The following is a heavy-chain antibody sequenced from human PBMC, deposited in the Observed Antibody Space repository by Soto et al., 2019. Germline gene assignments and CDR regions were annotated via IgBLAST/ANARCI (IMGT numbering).Heavy chain of an antibody. CDR1: GFTFSSYG. J-gene: IGHJ3*02. V-gene: IGHV3-33*01. CDR2: IWYDGSNK. D-gene: IGHD6-13*01. CDR3: ARGAFWAASSSHAFDI. Sequence: QVQLVESGGGVVQPGRSLRLSCAASGFTFSSYGMHWVRQAPGKGLEWVAVIWYDGSNKYYADSVKGRFTISRDNSKNTLYLQMNSLRAEDTAVYYWARGAFWAASSSHAFDIWGQGTMVTVSS.